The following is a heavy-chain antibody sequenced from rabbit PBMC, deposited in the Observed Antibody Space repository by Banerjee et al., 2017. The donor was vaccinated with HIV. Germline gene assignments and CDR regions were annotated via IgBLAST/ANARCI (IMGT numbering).Heavy chain of an antibody. CDR1: GFSFSNKYV. CDR3: ARDLAGAIGWNFNL. J-gene: IGHJ4*01. D-gene: IGHD4-1*01. CDR2: IVTGSGST. Sequence: QEQLEESGGGLVKPEGSLTLTCTASGFSFSNKYVMCWVSQAPGKGLEWIGCIVTGSGSTYYASWAKGRFTVSKTSSTTVTLQMTSLTAADTATYFCARDLAGAIGWNFNLWGQGTLVTVS. V-gene: IGHV1S45*01.